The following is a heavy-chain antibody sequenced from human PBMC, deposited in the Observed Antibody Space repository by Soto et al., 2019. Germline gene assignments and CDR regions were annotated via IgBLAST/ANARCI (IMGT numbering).Heavy chain of an antibody. J-gene: IGHJ4*02. CDR1: GYTFTSYA. Sequence: ASVKVSCKASGYTFTSYAMHWVRQAPGRRLEWMGWINAGNGNTKYSQKFQARVTITRDTSASTAYMELSSLISEDTAVYYCARAGDDCSTTTCYMIDYWGQGTLVTVSS. CDR3: ARAGDDCSTTTCYMIDY. D-gene: IGHD2-2*02. V-gene: IGHV1-3*01. CDR2: INAGNGNT.